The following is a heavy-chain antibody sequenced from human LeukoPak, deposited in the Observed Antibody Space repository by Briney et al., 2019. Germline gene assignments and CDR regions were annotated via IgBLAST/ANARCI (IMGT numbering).Heavy chain of an antibody. J-gene: IGHJ3*01. V-gene: IGHV5-51*01. CDR3: ARPNITSYYDSRGYDAFDV. D-gene: IGHD3-22*01. CDR1: GYRFNAYW. CDR2: IYSDDSDT. Sequence: PGESLKISCKGSGYRFNAYWIAWVRQMPGKGLEWMGIIYSDDSDTRYSPSFQGPLPISAGKSVRTAYLQWSSLKASDTAMYYCARPNITSYYDSRGYDAFDVWGQGTMVTVSS.